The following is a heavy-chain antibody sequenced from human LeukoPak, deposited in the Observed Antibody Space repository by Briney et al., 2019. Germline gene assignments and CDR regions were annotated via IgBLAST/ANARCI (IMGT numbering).Heavy chain of an antibody. CDR2: INPNSGGT. V-gene: IGHV1-2*02. CDR1: GYTFTGYY. J-gene: IGHJ4*02. D-gene: IGHD3-9*01. CDR3: ARVRYDILTGYPHLDY. Sequence: ASVEVSCKASGYTFTGYYMHWVRQAPGQGLEWMGWINPNSGGTNYAQKFQGRVTMTRDTSISTAYMELSRLRSDDTAVYYCARVRYDILTGYPHLDYWGQGTLVTVSS.